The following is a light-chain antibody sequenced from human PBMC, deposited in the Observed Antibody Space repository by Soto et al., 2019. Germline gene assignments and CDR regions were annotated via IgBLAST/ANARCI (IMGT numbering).Light chain of an antibody. V-gene: IGKV3-11*01. CDR3: QQRSNWPT. CDR1: QSVSSY. J-gene: IGKJ5*01. Sequence: EIVLTQSPATLSLSPGERATLSCRASQSVSSYFAWYQQKPGQAPRLLSYDASNRATGIPARFSGIGSGTDFTLTISSLEPEDFAVYYCQQRSNWPTFGQGTRLEIK. CDR2: DAS.